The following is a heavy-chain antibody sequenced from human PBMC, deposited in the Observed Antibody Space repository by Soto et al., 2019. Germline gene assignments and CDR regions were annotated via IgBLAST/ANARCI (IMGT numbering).Heavy chain of an antibody. V-gene: IGHV1-69*01. Sequence: QVQLVQSGAEVKKPGSSVKVSCKASGGTFRSYAISWVRQAPGQGLEWMGGFIPIFGTANYAQKFQARVTITADESTSKAYMELSSLKSEDTAVYYCARGAHLRGVIYIWGQGTLVTVSS. CDR3: ARGAHLRGVIYI. J-gene: IGHJ4*02. D-gene: IGHD3-10*01. CDR2: FIPIFGTA. CDR1: GGTFRSYA.